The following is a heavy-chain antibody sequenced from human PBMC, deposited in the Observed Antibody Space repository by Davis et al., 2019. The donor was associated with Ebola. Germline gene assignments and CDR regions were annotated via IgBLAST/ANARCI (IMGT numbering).Heavy chain of an antibody. J-gene: IGHJ6*02. Sequence: AASVKVSCKASGGTFSSYAISWVRQAPGQGLEWMGGIIPIFGTANYAQKFQGRVTITADESTSTAYMELSSLRSEDTAVYYCARYWANGDFYYYYYGMDVWGQGTTVTVSS. V-gene: IGHV1-69*13. CDR1: GGTFSSYA. D-gene: IGHD4-17*01. CDR2: IIPIFGTA. CDR3: ARYWANGDFYYYYYGMDV.